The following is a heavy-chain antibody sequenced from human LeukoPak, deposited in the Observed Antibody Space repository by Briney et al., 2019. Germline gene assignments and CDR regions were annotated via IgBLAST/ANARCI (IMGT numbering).Heavy chain of an antibody. V-gene: IGHV1-69*04. CDR1: GGTFSSYA. Sequence: ASVKVSCKASGGTFSSYAISWVRQAPGQGLEWMGRTIPILGIANYAQKFQGRVTITADKSTSTAYMELSSLRSEDTAVYYCAREGYCSSTSCYYDYWGQGTLVTVSS. J-gene: IGHJ4*02. CDR2: TIPILGIA. CDR3: AREGYCSSTSCYYDY. D-gene: IGHD2-2*01.